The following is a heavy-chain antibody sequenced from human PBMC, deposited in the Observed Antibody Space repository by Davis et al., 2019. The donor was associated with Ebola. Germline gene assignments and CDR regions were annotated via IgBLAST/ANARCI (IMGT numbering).Heavy chain of an antibody. CDR2: IYYSGST. Sequence: SETLSLTCTVSGGSISSYYWSWLRQPPGKGLEWIGYIYYSGSTNYNPSLKSRVTISVDTSKNQFSLKLSSVTAADTAVYYCASFLRSYPDAFDIWGQGTMVTVSS. CDR1: GGSISSYY. J-gene: IGHJ3*02. V-gene: IGHV4-59*08. D-gene: IGHD2-2*01. CDR3: ASFLRSYPDAFDI.